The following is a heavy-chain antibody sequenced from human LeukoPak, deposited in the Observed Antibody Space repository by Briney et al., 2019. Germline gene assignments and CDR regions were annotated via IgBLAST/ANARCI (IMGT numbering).Heavy chain of an antibody. CDR1: GFTVSSNY. D-gene: IGHD5-24*01. CDR3: ARTRGGGLQFIVDY. J-gene: IGHJ4*02. CDR2: IYSGGST. Sequence: GGSLRLSCAASGFTVSSNYMSWVRQAPGKGPEWVSVIYSGGSTYYANSVKGRFTISRDNSKNTLYLQMNSLRAEDTAVYYCARTRGGGLQFIVDYWGQGTLVTVSS. V-gene: IGHV3-66*02.